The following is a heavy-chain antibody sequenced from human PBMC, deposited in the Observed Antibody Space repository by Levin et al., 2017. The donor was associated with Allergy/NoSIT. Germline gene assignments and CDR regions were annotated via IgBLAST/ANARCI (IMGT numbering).Heavy chain of an antibody. CDR1: GDSVSSGNYY. V-gene: IGHV4-61*01. Sequence: SQTLSLTCTVSGDSVSSGNYYWSWIRQPPGKGLEWIGYIYYSGSTKYNPSLKRRVTISVDTSKNQFSLKLRSVTAADTAVYYCARDFGDYDYFYYYGIDVWGQGTTVTVSS. CDR3: ARDFGDYDYFYYYGIDV. CDR2: IYYSGST. D-gene: IGHD4-17*01. J-gene: IGHJ6*02.